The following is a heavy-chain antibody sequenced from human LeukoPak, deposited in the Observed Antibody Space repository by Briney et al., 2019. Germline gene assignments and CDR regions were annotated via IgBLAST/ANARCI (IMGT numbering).Heavy chain of an antibody. CDR2: KSYDGSNK. J-gene: IGHJ4*02. CDR3: ARDGGEQLVGPFDY. V-gene: IGHV3-30*19. D-gene: IGHD6-6*01. Sequence: GGSLRLSCAASGFTSSSYGMHWVRQAPGKGLEWVAVKSYDGSNKYYADSVKGRFTISRDNSKNTLYLQMNSLRAEDTAVYYCARDGGEQLVGPFDYWGQGTLVTVSS. CDR1: GFTSSSYG.